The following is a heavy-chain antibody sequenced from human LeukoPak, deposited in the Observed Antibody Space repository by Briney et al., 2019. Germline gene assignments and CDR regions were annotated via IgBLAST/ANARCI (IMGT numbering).Heavy chain of an antibody. V-gene: IGHV4-34*01. Sequence: PSETLSLTCAVYGGSFSNYYWSWIRQSPGKGLEWIGEINHSGSTNYNPSLKSRVTISVDTSKNQFSLKLSSVTAADTAVYYCARVRGPDAFDIWGQGTMVTVSS. CDR1: GGSFSNYY. J-gene: IGHJ3*02. D-gene: IGHD3-10*01. CDR3: ARVRGPDAFDI. CDR2: INHSGST.